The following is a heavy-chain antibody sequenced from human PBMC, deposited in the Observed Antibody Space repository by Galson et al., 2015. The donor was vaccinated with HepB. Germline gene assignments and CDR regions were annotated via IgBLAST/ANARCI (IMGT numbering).Heavy chain of an antibody. Sequence: SLRLSCAASGLTFSTYSMNWVRQAPGKGLEWISYISRSSSNRYYADSVNGRFTISRDDAKNSLYLQMNSLRDEDTAVYYCTRDRYCTSTTCSGYYYGMDVWGQGTTVTVSS. V-gene: IGHV3-48*02. D-gene: IGHD2-2*01. J-gene: IGHJ6*02. CDR3: TRDRYCTSTTCSGYYYGMDV. CDR2: ISRSSSNR. CDR1: GLTFSTYS.